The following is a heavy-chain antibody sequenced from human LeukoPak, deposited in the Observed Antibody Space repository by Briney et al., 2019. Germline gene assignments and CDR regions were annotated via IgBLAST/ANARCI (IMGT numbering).Heavy chain of an antibody. D-gene: IGHD4-17*01. CDR2: ISSSSSYI. V-gene: IGHV3-21*01. J-gene: IGHJ4*02. Sequence: GGSLGLSCAASGFTFSSYSMNWVRQAPGKGLEWVSSISSSSSYIYYADSVKDRFTISRDNAKNSLYLQMNSLRAEDTAVYYCARDLPYGDYGFDYWGQGTLVTVSS. CDR3: ARDLPYGDYGFDY. CDR1: GFTFSSYS.